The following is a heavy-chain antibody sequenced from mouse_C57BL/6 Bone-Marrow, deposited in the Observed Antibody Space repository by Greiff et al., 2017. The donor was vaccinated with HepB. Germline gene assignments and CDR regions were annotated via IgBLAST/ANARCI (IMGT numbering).Heavy chain of an antibody. D-gene: IGHD2-12*01. CDR3: TSLLQAGFAY. J-gene: IGHJ3*01. Sequence: EVKLQESGAELVRPGASVKLSCTASGFNIKDDYMHWVKQRPEQGLEWIGWIDPENGDTEYASKFQGKATITADTSSNTAYLQLSSLTSEDTAVYYFTSLLQAGFAYWGQGTLFTFSA. CDR1: GFNIKDDY. CDR2: IDPENGDT. V-gene: IGHV14-4*01.